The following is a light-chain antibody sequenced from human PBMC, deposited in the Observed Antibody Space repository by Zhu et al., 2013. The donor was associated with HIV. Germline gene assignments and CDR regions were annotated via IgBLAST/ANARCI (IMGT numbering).Light chain of an antibody. CDR3: SSYTSSNTPV. V-gene: IGLV2-14*01. Sequence: QSALTQPASVSGSPGQSITISCTGTNSDVGVYNYVSWYQHHPGKAPKLMIYEVSYRPSGVSNRFSGSKSDNTASLTISGLQAEDEGDYYCSSYTSSNTPVFGGGTKLTVL. CDR2: EVS. CDR1: NSDVGVYNY. J-gene: IGLJ2*01.